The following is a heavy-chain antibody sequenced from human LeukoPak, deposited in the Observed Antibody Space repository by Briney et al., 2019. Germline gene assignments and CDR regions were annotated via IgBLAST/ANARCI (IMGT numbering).Heavy chain of an antibody. CDR2: IYYSGST. J-gene: IGHJ4*02. CDR3: ARLGYTSDLDY. Sequence: SETLSLTCTVSGGSISSYYWSWLRQPPGKGLEWIGYIYYSGSTNYNPSLKSRVTISVDTSNTQFSLKLSSVTAADTAVYYCARLGYTSDLDYWGQGTLVTVSS. D-gene: IGHD5-18*01. CDR1: GGSISSYY. V-gene: IGHV4-59*01.